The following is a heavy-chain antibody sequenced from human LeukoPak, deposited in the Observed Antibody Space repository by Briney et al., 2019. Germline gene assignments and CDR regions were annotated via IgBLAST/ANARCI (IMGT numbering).Heavy chain of an antibody. Sequence: GASVKVSCKTSGYTFTIYGISWVRHAPGPGLEWMGWISAYNANTNYAQNLQGRVTMTTDTSTTTAYMELRSLRSDDTAVYYCARDGHTAAELFVYWGQGTLVTVSS. CDR1: GYTFTIYG. J-gene: IGHJ4*02. V-gene: IGHV1-18*01. CDR3: ARDGHTAAELFVY. D-gene: IGHD6-25*01. CDR2: ISAYNANT.